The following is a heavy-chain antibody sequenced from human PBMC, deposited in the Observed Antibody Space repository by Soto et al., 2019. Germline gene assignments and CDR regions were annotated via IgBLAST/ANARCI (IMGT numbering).Heavy chain of an antibody. D-gene: IGHD2-15*01. CDR2: ISAYNGNT. J-gene: IGHJ4*02. Sequence: ASVKVSCKASGYTFTSYGISWVRQAPGQGLEWMGWISAYNGNTNYAQKLQGRVTMTTDTSTSTAYMELRSLRSDDTAVYYCARGVGYCSGGSCYSAPLHFDYWGQGTLVTVSS. V-gene: IGHV1-18*01. CDR3: ARGVGYCSGGSCYSAPLHFDY. CDR1: GYTFTSYG.